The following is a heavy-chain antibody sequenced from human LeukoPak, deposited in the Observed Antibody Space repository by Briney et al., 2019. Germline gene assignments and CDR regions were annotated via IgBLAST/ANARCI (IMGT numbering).Heavy chain of an antibody. Sequence: GASVKVSCKASGGTFSSCAISWVRQAPGQGLEWMGGIIPIFGTANYAQKFQGRVTITTDESTSTAYMELSSLRSEDTAVYYCARVPISSDGYYYYYYMDVWGKGTTVTVSS. CDR2: IIPIFGTA. CDR3: ARVPISSDGYYYYYYMDV. D-gene: IGHD3-3*02. CDR1: GGTFSSCA. V-gene: IGHV1-69*05. J-gene: IGHJ6*03.